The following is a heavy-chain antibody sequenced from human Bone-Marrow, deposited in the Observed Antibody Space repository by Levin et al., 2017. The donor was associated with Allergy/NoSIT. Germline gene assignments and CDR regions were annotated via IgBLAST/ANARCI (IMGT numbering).Heavy chain of an antibody. V-gene: IGHV1-24*01. CDR3: ATDPHSGYSDLVH. Sequence: ASVKVSCKVSGHSLIDLSIHWVRQAPGKGLEWMGGLDRDDGEPIYAQNLEGRITMTEDTSTDTAYMEVSSLRSEDTAVYFCATDPHSGYSDLVHWGQGTLVTVSS. J-gene: IGHJ4*02. CDR1: GHSLIDLS. CDR2: LDRDDGEP. D-gene: IGHD5-12*01.